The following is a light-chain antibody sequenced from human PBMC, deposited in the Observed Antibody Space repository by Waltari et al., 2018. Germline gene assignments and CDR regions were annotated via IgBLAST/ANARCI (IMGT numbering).Light chain of an antibody. Sequence: YELTQPPSVSVAPGKTAKISCGGPAIRDKTVHWYQQKPGQAPFLVIYDDTVRPSGIPKRISGSDTATLTIARVEAGDEAVYYCQVWDGDADHPVFGGGTKLTVL. CDR2: DDT. CDR1: AIRDKT. V-gene: IGLV3-21*03. J-gene: IGLJ2*01. CDR3: QVWDGDADHPV.